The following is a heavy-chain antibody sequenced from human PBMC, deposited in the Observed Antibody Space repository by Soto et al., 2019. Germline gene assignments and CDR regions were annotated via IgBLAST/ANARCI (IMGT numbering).Heavy chain of an antibody. D-gene: IGHD6-19*01. CDR3: ARADGGSGWYFDY. CDR2: INSDGSST. J-gene: IGHJ4*02. V-gene: IGHV3-74*01. Sequence: EVQLVESGRGLVQPGGSLRLSCAASGFTFSSYWMHWVRQAPGKGLVWVSRINSDGSSTSYADSVKGRFTISRDNAKNTLYLQMNSLRAEDTAVYYCARADGGSGWYFDYWGQGTLVTVSS. CDR1: GFTFSSYW.